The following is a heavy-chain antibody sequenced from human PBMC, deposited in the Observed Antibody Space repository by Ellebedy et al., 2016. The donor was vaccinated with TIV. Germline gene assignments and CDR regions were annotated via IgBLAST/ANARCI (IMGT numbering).Heavy chain of an antibody. CDR1: GFTFTTYA. J-gene: IGHJ4*02. D-gene: IGHD6-19*01. CDR2: INAGNGNT. V-gene: IGHV1-3*01. CDR3: ARREWLGYYDY. Sequence: ASVKVSCKASGFTFTTYAMHWVRQAPGQRLEWMGWINAGNGNTKYSQKFQGRVTITRDTSARTAYMELSSLRSEDTAVYYCARREWLGYYDYWGQGTPGHRLL.